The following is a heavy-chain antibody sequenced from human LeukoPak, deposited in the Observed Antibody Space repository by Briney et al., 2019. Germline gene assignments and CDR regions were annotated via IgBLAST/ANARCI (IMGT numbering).Heavy chain of an antibody. CDR3: ASWSYGGNSGL. Sequence: QPGGSLRLSCAASGFTFSSYWMHWVRQAPGKGLVWVSRINTDGSSTSYADSVKGRFTISRDNAKNTLYLQMNSLRAEDTAVYYCASWSYGGNSGLRGQGTLVTVSS. CDR2: INTDGSST. J-gene: IGHJ4*02. D-gene: IGHD4-23*01. CDR1: GFTFSSYW. V-gene: IGHV3-74*01.